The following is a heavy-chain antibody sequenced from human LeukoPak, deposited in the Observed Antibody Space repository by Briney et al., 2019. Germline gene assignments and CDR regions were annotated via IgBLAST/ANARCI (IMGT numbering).Heavy chain of an antibody. CDR3: ARLYCSGGSCYSAFDI. V-gene: IGHV4-61*01. CDR2: IYYSGST. D-gene: IGHD2-15*01. Sequence: SETLSLTCTVSGGSISGSSYYWSWIRQPPGKGLEWIGYIYYSGSTNYNPSLKSRVTISVDTSKNQFSLKLSSVTAADTAVYYCARLYCSGGSCYSAFDIWGQGTMVTVSS. J-gene: IGHJ3*02. CDR1: GGSISGSSYY.